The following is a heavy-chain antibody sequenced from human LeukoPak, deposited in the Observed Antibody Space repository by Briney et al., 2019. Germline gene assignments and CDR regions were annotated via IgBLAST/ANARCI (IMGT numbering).Heavy chain of an antibody. Sequence: GASVKVSCKASGYTFTGYYMHWVRQAPGQGLEWMGWINPNSGGTNYAQKFQGRVTMTRDTSISTAYMELSRLRSDDTAVYYCARDETSSSSAPNWFDPWGQGTLVTVSS. CDR2: INPNSGGT. J-gene: IGHJ5*02. CDR1: GYTFTGYY. CDR3: ARDETSSSSAPNWFDP. D-gene: IGHD6-13*01. V-gene: IGHV1-2*02.